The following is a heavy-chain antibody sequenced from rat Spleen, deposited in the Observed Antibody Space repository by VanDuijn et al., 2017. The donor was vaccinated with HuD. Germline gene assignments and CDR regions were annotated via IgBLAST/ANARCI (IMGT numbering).Heavy chain of an antibody. D-gene: IGHD1-1*01. CDR1: GFTFDDYG. CDR2: INWGGSST. CDR3: ARLSTLQSLDY. J-gene: IGHJ2*01. Sequence: EVHLVESGGGLVQPGRSLKLSCAASGFTFDDYGMAWVRQAPKNGLEWVASINWGGSSTYYPDNVKGRFTISRDNAKNALYLQMNNLRSEDTATYYCARLSTLQSLDYWGQGVMVTVSS. V-gene: IGHV5-7*01.